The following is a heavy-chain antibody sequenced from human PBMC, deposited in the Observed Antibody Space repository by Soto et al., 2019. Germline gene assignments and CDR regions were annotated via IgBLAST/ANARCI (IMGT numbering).Heavy chain of an antibody. CDR3: ARDDGSNYRYYDMED. V-gene: IGHV1-69*13. D-gene: IGHD1-7*01. CDR1: GDTFSSYS. J-gene: IGHJ6*02. CDR2: IITVFGSA. Sequence: SVTVSCKASGDTFSSYSITWVRQAPGQGREWMGGIITVFGSANYAQKFQGRVTITADESTSTAYMELSSLRSQDTAVYFCARDDGSNYRYYDMEDWGQGTTVTVSS.